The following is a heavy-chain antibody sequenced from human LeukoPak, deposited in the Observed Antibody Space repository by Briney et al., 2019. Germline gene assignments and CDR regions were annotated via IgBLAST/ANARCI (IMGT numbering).Heavy chain of an antibody. J-gene: IGHJ3*02. CDR2: IYPGDSDT. CDR3: ARRAEMASLDGGAFDI. V-gene: IGHV5-51*01. D-gene: IGHD5-24*01. CDR1: GYSFTSYW. Sequence: GESLKISCKGSGYSFTSYWIGWVRQMPGKGLEWMGIIYPGDSDTRYSPSFQGQVTISADKSISTAYLQWSSLKASDTAMYYCARRAEMASLDGGAFDIWGQGTMVTVSS.